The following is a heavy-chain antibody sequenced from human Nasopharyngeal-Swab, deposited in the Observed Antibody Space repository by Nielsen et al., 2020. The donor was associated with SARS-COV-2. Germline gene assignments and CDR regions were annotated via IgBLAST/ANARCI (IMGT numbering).Heavy chain of an antibody. V-gene: IGHV5-10-1*01. CDR3: ARLERFLEWSNWFDP. CDR1: GYSFTSYR. J-gene: IGHJ5*02. D-gene: IGHD3-3*01. Sequence: GGSLRLSCKGSGYSFTSYRISWVRQMPGKGLEWMGRIDPSDSYTNYSPSFQGHVTISADESISTAYLQWSSLKASDTAMYYCARLERFLEWSNWFDPWGQGTLVTVSS. CDR2: IDPSDSYT.